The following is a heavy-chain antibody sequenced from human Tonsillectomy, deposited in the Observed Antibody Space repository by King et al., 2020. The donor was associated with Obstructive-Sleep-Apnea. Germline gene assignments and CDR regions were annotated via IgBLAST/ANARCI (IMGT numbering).Heavy chain of an antibody. D-gene: IGHD2-8*02. CDR3: ATSIVTTVGVVFYI. CDR2: IYPGDSDT. V-gene: IGHV5-51*01. Sequence: VQLVESGAEVKKPGESLKISCKTSGYTFTKYWIGWVRQVPGKGLEWMGMIYPGDSDTSYGPSLQGQVTISDDKSISTTFVQWSSLKASDTAMYYCATSIVTTVGVVFYIWGQGTMVTVSS. J-gene: IGHJ3*02. CDR1: GYTFTKYW.